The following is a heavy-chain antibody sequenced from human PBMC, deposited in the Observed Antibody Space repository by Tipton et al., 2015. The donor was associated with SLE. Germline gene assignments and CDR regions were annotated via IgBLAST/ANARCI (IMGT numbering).Heavy chain of an antibody. Sequence: LRLSCAVYGGSFSGYYWSWIRQPPGKGLEWIGEINHSGSTNYNPSLKSRVTISVDTSKNQFSLKLRPVIAADTAVYYCARRRGYGVDYWGQGTLVTVSS. CDR2: INHSGST. V-gene: IGHV4-34*01. J-gene: IGHJ4*02. D-gene: IGHD4/OR15-4a*01. CDR3: ARRRGYGVDY. CDR1: GGSFSGYY.